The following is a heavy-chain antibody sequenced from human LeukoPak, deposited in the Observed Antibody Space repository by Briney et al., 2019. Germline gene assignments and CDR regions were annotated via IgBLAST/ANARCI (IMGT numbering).Heavy chain of an antibody. D-gene: IGHD5-18*01. CDR1: GFTFSSYA. Sequence: GGSLRLSCSASGFTFSSYAMHWVRQAPGKGLEYVSAISSNGGSTYYAGSVKGRFTISRDNSKNTLYLQMSSLRAEDTAVYYCVKAAPGTAMVFDYWGQGTLVTVSS. V-gene: IGHV3-64D*06. CDR2: ISSNGGST. J-gene: IGHJ4*02. CDR3: VKAAPGTAMVFDY.